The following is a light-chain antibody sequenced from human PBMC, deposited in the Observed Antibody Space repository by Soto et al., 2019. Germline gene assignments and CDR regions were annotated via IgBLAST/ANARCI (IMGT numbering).Light chain of an antibody. CDR2: GAS. CDR3: LQYGSSPRT. V-gene: IGKV3-20*01. Sequence: EIVLTQSPGTLSLSPGERATLSCRDSQSISSSHLAWYQQKPGQAPRLLIFGASSRATGIPDRFGGSGSGTDFTLTISALETEDFAVYFCLQYGSSPRTFGQGTKVEIK. J-gene: IGKJ1*01. CDR1: QSISSSH.